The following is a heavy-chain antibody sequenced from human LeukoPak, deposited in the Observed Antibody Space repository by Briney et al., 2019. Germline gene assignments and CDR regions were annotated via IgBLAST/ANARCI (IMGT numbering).Heavy chain of an antibody. D-gene: IGHD3-10*01. Sequence: PSQTLSLTCTVSGGSISSGSYYWSWIRQPAGKGLEWIGRIYTSGSTNYNPSLKSRVTKSVDTSKNQFSLKLSSVTAADTAVYYCARQDRIYYYGSGSFYYYYYMDVWGKGTTVTISS. J-gene: IGHJ6*03. CDR1: GGSISSGSYY. V-gene: IGHV4-61*02. CDR2: IYTSGST. CDR3: ARQDRIYYYGSGSFYYYYYMDV.